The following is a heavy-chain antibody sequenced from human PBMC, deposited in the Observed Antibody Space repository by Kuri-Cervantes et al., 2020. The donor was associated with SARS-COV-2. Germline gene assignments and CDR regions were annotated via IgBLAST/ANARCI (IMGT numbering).Heavy chain of an antibody. V-gene: IGHV3-66*01. D-gene: IGHD3-16*01. Sequence: GGSLRLSCAASGFTVTSDYMTWVRQAPGKGLEWVSIIYSGGTTYYGDSVKGRLTMSRDTSKSTVYLQMDSLRVDDTAVYYCARARLGDWYFDLWGRGTMVTVSS. J-gene: IGHJ2*01. CDR1: GFTVTSDY. CDR2: IYSGGTT. CDR3: ARARLGDWYFDL.